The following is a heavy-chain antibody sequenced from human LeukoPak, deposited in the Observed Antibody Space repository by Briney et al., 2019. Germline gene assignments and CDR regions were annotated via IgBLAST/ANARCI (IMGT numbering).Heavy chain of an antibody. CDR2: ISSSSTI. CDR3: ARDGSGYSSSWPYFDY. J-gene: IGHJ4*02. V-gene: IGHV3-48*04. CDR1: GFTFSSYS. D-gene: IGHD6-13*01. Sequence: GGSLRLSCAASGFTFSSYSVNWVRQAPGKGLEWVSYISSSSTIYYADSVKGRFTISRDNAKSSLYLQMNSLRAEDTAVYYCARDGSGYSSSWPYFDYWGQGTLVTVSS.